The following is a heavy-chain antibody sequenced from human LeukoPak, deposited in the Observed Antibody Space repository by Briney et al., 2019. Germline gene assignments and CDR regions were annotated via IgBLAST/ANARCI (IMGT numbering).Heavy chain of an antibody. CDR3: ASAGYSSSCYGWLVP. CDR1: GGSISSYY. J-gene: IGHJ5*02. D-gene: IGHD6-13*01. Sequence: SETLSLTCTVSGGSISSYYWSWIRQPPGKGLEWIGYIYYSGSTNYNPSLKSRVTISVNPSQNQFYLKLSAVAAADTAVYCCASAGYSSSCYGWLVPWGEGTRVSVFS. CDR2: IYYSGST. V-gene: IGHV4-59*01.